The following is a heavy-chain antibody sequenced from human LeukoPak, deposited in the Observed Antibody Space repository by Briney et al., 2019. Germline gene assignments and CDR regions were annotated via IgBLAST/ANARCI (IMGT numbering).Heavy chain of an antibody. J-gene: IGHJ4*02. CDR2: IKHDGSEK. CDR1: GFTFSMYW. CDR3: ARDPFDY. Sequence: GGSLRLSCAASGFTFSMYWMSWVRQAPGKGLEWVANIKHDGSEKFYMDSVKGRFIISRDNAKNSLFLQLNSLRDEDTAVYYCARDPFDYWGQGTLVTVSS. V-gene: IGHV3-7*01.